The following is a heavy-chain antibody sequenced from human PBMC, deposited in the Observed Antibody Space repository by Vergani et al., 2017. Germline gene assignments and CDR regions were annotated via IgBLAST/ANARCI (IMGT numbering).Heavy chain of an antibody. CDR2: IYTSGST. J-gene: IGHJ6*03. D-gene: IGHD4-17*01. V-gene: IGHV4-61*02. CDR3: ARGGDYERFWAYYYYMDV. CDR1: GGSISSGSYY. Sequence: QVQLQESGPGLVKPSQTLSLTCTVSGGSISSGSYYWSWIRQPAGKGLEWIGRIYTSGSTNYNPSLKSRVTISVDTSKNQFSLKLSSVTAADTAVYYCARGGDYERFWAYYYYMDVWGKGTTVTVSS.